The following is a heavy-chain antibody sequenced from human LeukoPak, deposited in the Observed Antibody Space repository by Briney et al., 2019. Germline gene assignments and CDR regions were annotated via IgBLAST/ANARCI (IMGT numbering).Heavy chain of an antibody. J-gene: IGHJ6*03. V-gene: IGHV1-18*01. D-gene: IGHD5-18*01. CDR1: GYTFTSYG. Sequence: GASVKVSCKASGYTFTSYGISWVRQAPGQGLEWMGWISAYNGNTNYAQKLQGRVTMTRDTETSTVYMEVTSLRSEDTAVYYCARDLAAYSYGHLIASHDYYYMDVWGKGTTVTVSS. CDR2: ISAYNGNT. CDR3: ARDLAAYSYGHLIASHDYYYMDV.